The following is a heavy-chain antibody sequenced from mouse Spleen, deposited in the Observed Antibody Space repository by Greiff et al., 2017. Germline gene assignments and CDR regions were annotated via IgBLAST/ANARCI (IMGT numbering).Heavy chain of an antibody. J-gene: IGHJ4*01. Sequence: VKLMESGAELVKPGASVKISCKASGYTFTDYYINWVKQRPGQGLEWIGKIGPGSGSTYYNEKFKGKATLTADKSSSTAYMQLSSLTSEDSAVYFCAREGWLRRRYYYAMDYWGQGTSVTVSS. V-gene: IGHV1-77*01. D-gene: IGHD2-2*01. CDR2: IGPGSGST. CDR1: GYTFTDYY. CDR3: AREGWLRRRYYYAMDY.